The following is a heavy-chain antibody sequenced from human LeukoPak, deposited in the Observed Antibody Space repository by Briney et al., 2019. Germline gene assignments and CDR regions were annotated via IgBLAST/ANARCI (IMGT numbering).Heavy chain of an antibody. CDR2: ISTDGKST. Sequence: GGSLRLSCVASGFTFSNYWMLWVRQAPGKGLMWVSLISTDGKSTRYAESVKGRFTISRDNAKNALYLQMDILRVEDTALYFCVRDYQFIQEVWGQGTTVTVSS. CDR1: GFTFSNYW. J-gene: IGHJ6*02. CDR3: VRDYQFIQEV. V-gene: IGHV3-74*01. D-gene: IGHD2-2*01.